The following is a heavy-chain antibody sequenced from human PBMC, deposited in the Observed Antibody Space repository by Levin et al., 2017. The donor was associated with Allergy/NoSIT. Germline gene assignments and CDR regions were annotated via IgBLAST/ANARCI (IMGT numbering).Heavy chain of an antibody. Sequence: LSLTCAASGFTFSSYAMSWVRQAPGKGLEWVSAISGSGGSTYYADSVKGRFTISRDNSKNTLYLQMNSLRAEDTAVYYCAKETYGSGSSNAFDIWGQGTMVTVSS. V-gene: IGHV3-23*01. D-gene: IGHD3-10*01. CDR3: AKETYGSGSSNAFDI. CDR2: ISGSGGST. CDR1: GFTFSSYA. J-gene: IGHJ3*02.